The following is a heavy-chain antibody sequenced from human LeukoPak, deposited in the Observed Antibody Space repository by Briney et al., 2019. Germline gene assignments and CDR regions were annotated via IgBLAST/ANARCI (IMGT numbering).Heavy chain of an antibody. CDR2: IYHSGST. D-gene: IGHD2-15*01. CDR1: GYSISSGYY. CDR3: ARAKGYCSGGSCYFDY. J-gene: IGHJ4*02. Sequence: PSETLSLTCAVSGYSISSGYYWGWIRQPPGTGLEWIGSIYHSGSTYYNPSLKSRVTISVDTSKNQFSLKLSSVTAADTAVYYCARAKGYCSGGSCYFDYWGQGTLVTVSS. V-gene: IGHV4-38-2*01.